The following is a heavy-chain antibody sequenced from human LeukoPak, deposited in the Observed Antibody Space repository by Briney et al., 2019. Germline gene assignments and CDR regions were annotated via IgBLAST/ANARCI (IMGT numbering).Heavy chain of an antibody. CDR3: ARVSPPSSYAFDL. Sequence: PGGSLRLSCSASGFTFSTYDMHWVRQAPGKGLEWVSAINTAGTTFYPDSVKGRFSISRENAKNSLNLQMNSLRAGDTAIYYCARVSPPSSYAFDLWGQGTMVTVSS. J-gene: IGHJ3*01. CDR1: GFTFSTYD. D-gene: IGHD6-6*01. CDR2: INTAGTT. V-gene: IGHV3-13*01.